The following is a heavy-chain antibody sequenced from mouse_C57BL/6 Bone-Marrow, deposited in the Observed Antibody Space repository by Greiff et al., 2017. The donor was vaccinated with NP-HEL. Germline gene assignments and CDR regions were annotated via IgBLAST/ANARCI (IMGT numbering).Heavy chain of an antibody. V-gene: IGHV1-82*01. CDR3: ARDYYVSRYWYFDF. Sequence: VQLQQSGPELVKPGASVKISCKASGYAFSSSWMNWVKQRPGKGLEWIGRIYPGDGDTNYNGKFKGKATLTADKSSSTAYMQLSSLTSEDSAVYFCARDYYVSRYWYFDFWGTGTTVTVSS. CDR1: GYAFSSSW. CDR2: IYPGDGDT. J-gene: IGHJ1*03. D-gene: IGHD1-1*01.